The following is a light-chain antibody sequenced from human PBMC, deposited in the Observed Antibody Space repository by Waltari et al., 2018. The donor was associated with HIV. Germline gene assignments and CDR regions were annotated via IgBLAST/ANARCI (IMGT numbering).Light chain of an antibody. CDR2: DVT. J-gene: IGLJ3*02. V-gene: IGLV2-14*03. CDR3: SSYTSSSTWV. Sequence: QSALTPPASVSGSPGQSITLSCTGPSSDVGGYNYVSWYQQHPGKAPKLMIYDVTNRPSGVSNRFSGSKSGNTASLTISGLQLEDEADYYCSSYTSSSTWVFGGGTKLTVL. CDR1: SSDVGGYNY.